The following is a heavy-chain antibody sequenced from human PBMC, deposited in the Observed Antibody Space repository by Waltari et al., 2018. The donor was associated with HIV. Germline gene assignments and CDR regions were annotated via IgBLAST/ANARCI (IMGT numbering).Heavy chain of an antibody. D-gene: IGHD3-22*01. CDR2: MNPNSGNT. Sequence: QVHLVQSGPEVKRPGASVKISCKAYGYNFINFDVNWVRQAAGQGPEWLGWMNPNSGNTASPYIFEERVTMTRDVSTDTAYLEMSGLTPEDTAIYYCARNSSGKGNRYFYYGLDVWGQG. CDR3: ARNSSGKGNRYFYYGLDV. V-gene: IGHV1-8*02. J-gene: IGHJ6*02. CDR1: GYNFINFD.